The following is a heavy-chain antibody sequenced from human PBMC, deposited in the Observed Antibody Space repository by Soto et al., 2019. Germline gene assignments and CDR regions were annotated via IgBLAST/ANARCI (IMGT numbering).Heavy chain of an antibody. CDR2: IYHSGST. CDR3: ARDRGVHCSSTSCYGVWFDP. Sequence: SDTLSLTCAVSGGSISSGGYSWSWIRQPPGKGLEWIGYIYHSGSTYYNPSLKSRVTISVDRSKNQFSLKLSSVTAADTAVYYCARDRGVHCSSTSCYGVWFDPWGDGTLVPVS. J-gene: IGHJ5*02. V-gene: IGHV4-30-2*01. CDR1: GGSISSGGYS. D-gene: IGHD2-2*01.